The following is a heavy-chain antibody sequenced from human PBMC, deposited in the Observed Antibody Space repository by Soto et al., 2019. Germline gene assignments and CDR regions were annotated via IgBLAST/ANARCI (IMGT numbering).Heavy chain of an antibody. CDR2: ISYDGSNK. Sequence: QVQLVESGGGVVQPGRSVRLSCAASGFTFSSYGMHWVRQAPGKGLEWVAVISYDGSNKYYADSVKGRFTISRDNSKNTLYLQMNSLRAEDTAVYYCANRNYYGSGSEDYWGQGTLVTVSS. V-gene: IGHV3-30*18. CDR3: ANRNYYGSGSEDY. CDR1: GFTFSSYG. D-gene: IGHD3-10*01. J-gene: IGHJ4*02.